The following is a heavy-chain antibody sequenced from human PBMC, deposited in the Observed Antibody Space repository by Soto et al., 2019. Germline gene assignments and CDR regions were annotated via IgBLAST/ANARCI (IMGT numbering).Heavy chain of an antibody. CDR1: GGSICSYY. CDR2: IYYSGST. Sequence: SETLSLTCTVSGGSICSYYWSWIRQPPGKGLEWIGYIYYSGSTNYNPSLKSRVTISVDTSKNQFSLKLSSVTAADTAVYYCARDKDYDYIWGSYRPGAFDIWGQGTMVTVSS. J-gene: IGHJ3*02. D-gene: IGHD3-16*02. CDR3: ARDKDYDYIWGSYRPGAFDI. V-gene: IGHV4-59*01.